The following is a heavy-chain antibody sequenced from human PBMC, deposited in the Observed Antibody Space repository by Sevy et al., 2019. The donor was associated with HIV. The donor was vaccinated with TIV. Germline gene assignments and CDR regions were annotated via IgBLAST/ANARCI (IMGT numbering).Heavy chain of an antibody. CDR1: GFTFSPYW. J-gene: IGHJ4*02. CDR2: IRPDGSDK. D-gene: IGHD1-26*01. Sequence: GGSLRLSCAASGFTFSPYWMTWVRQAPGKGLEGVANIRPDGSDKYYVDSVKGRFTISRDKAKNSLYLQMNSLRADDTAMYYCAGGVGLDCWGQGALVTVSS. CDR3: AGGVGLDC. V-gene: IGHV3-7*01.